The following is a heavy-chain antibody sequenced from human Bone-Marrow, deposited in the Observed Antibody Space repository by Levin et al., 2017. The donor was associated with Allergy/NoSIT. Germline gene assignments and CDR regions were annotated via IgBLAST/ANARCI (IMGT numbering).Heavy chain of an antibody. Sequence: GESLKISCAASGFTFSSYSMNWVRQAPGKGLEWVSSISSSSSYIYYADSVKGRFTISRDNAKNSLYLQMNSLRAEDTAVYYCAREGKDYLDFWSGYCMDVWGQGTTVTVSS. D-gene: IGHD3-3*01. CDR3: AREGKDYLDFWSGYCMDV. V-gene: IGHV3-21*01. J-gene: IGHJ6*02. CDR1: GFTFSSYS. CDR2: ISSSSSYI.